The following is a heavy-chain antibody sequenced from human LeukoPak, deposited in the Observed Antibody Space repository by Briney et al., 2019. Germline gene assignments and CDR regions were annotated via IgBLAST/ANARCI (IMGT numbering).Heavy chain of an antibody. CDR1: GFTFSSYW. CDR2: IKQDGSEK. V-gene: IGHV3-7*01. D-gene: IGHD1-26*01. Sequence: GGSLRLSCAASGFTFSSYWMSWVRQAPGKGLEWVANIKQDGSEKYYVDSVKGRFTISRDNAKNSLYLQMNSLRAEDTAVYYCARDSPYSGSYYYYYGMDVWGQGTTVTASS. J-gene: IGHJ6*02. CDR3: ARDSPYSGSYYYYYGMDV.